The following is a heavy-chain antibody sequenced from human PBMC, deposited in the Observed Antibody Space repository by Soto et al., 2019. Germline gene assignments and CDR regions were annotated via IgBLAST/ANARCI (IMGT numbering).Heavy chain of an antibody. CDR1: GGSISSYY. J-gene: IGHJ4*02. V-gene: IGHV4-59*06. CDR3: ARDLRLDS. Sequence: TLSLTCTVSGGSISSYYWSWIRQPPGKGLEWIAYIYYTGTTYYNPSLKSRVTISIDRSNNQFSLMLSSVTAADTAVYYCARDLRLDSWGPGTLVTVSS. CDR2: IYYTGTT. D-gene: IGHD2-21*02.